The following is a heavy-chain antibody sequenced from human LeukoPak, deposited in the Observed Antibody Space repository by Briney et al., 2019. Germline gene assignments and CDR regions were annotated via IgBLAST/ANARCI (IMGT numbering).Heavy chain of an antibody. V-gene: IGHV1-2*06. J-gene: IGHJ4*02. Sequence: ASVKVSCKASGGTFSSYAISWVRQAPGQGLEWMGRINFNSGDTNYAQKFQGRVTMTRDTSITTAYMELSRLRSDDTAVYYCARMWRTGWYYFDYWGQGTLVTVSS. D-gene: IGHD6-19*01. CDR1: GGTFSSYA. CDR2: INFNSGDT. CDR3: ARMWRTGWYYFDY.